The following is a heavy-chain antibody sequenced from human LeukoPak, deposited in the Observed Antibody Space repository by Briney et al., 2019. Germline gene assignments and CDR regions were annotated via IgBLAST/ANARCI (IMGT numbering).Heavy chain of an antibody. CDR2: IYYSGTT. V-gene: IGHV4-61*08. J-gene: IGHJ5*02. CDR1: GDSISSGGYY. Sequence: SETLSLTCTVSGDSISSGGYYWSWIRQPPGKGLEWIGYIYYSGTTNYNPSLKSRVTISGDTSKNQFSLKLSSVTAADTAVYYCARAVGSLVENWFDPWGQGTLVTVSS. CDR3: ARAVGSLVENWFDP. D-gene: IGHD1-26*01.